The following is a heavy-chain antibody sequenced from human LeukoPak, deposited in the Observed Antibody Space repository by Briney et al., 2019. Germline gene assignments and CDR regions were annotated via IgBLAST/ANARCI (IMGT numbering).Heavy chain of an antibody. V-gene: IGHV4-30-4*01. J-gene: IGHJ5*02. CDR2: IHYSGST. D-gene: IGHD2-15*01. Sequence: SQTLSLTCTVSGGSISSGDYYWSWIRQPPGKGLEWIGYIHYSGSTYYGPFLKSRVTMSVDTSQNQFSLKLSSVTAADTAVYYCARGGGHCSGGNCYSLWSDPWGQGTLVTVSS. CDR1: GGSISSGDYY. CDR3: ARGGGHCSGGNCYSLWSDP.